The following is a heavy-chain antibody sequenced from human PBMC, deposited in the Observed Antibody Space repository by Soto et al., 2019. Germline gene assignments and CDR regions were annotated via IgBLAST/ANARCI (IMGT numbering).Heavy chain of an antibody. J-gene: IGHJ3*02. CDR3: ARDGSPYGEPHDAFDI. Sequence: GGSLRLSCAASGFTFSDYSLHWVRQAPGKGLQWVALISYDGNNKDFADSVNGRFSISRDNSRNTLYLQLNSLRLEDTAMYYCARDGSPYGEPHDAFDIWGQGTLVTVAS. CDR2: ISYDGNNK. CDR1: GFTFSDYS. V-gene: IGHV3-30-3*01. D-gene: IGHD4-17*01.